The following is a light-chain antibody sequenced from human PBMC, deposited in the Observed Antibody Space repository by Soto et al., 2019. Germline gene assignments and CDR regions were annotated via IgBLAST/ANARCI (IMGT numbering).Light chain of an antibody. V-gene: IGLV1-47*01. CDR1: SSNIGINY. CDR2: RHN. Sequence: QSVLTQPPSASGTPGQRVTISCSGSSSNIGINYVYWYQQLPGTAPKLLIYRHNQRPSGVPDRFSGSKSGTSASLAISGLRSEDEADYYCAAWDDSLSGGVFGGGTKLTVL. J-gene: IGLJ3*02. CDR3: AAWDDSLSGGV.